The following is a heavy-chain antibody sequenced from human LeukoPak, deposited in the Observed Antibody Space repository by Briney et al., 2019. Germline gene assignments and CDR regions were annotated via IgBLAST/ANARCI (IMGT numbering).Heavy chain of an antibody. CDR2: ISGSGGST. J-gene: IGHJ4*02. Sequence: PGGSLRLSCAASGFTFSSYAMSWVRQAPGKGLEWVSAISGSGGSTYYADSVKGRFTISRDNSKNTLYLQMNSLRAEDTAVYYCAKDPPYSSGWYGGWDYWGQGTLVTVSS. V-gene: IGHV3-23*01. CDR1: GFTFSSYA. CDR3: AKDPPYSSGWYGGWDY. D-gene: IGHD6-19*01.